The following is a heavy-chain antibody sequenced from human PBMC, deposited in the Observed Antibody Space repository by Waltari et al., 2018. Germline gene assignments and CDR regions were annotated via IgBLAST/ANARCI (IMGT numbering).Heavy chain of an antibody. Sequence: QVQLQESGPGLVKPSETLSLTCAVSGYSISSGYYWGWIRQPPGKGLEWIGRIYHSGGTYYNPSLKSRVTISVDTSKNQFSLKLSSVTAADTAVYYCARGGSMMATIRRAFDYWGQGTLVTVSS. CDR1: GYSISSGYY. D-gene: IGHD5-12*01. J-gene: IGHJ4*02. V-gene: IGHV4-38-2*01. CDR3: ARGGSMMATIRRAFDY. CDR2: IYHSGGT.